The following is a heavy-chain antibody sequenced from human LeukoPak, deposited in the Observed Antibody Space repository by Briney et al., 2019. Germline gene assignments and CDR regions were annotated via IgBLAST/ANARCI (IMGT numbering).Heavy chain of an antibody. Sequence: GGSLRLSCAASGFTFSSYGMHWVRQAPGKGLEWVAFIRYDGSNKYYADSVKGRFTISRDNSKNTLYLQMNSLRAEDTAVYYCARDPAGYYDFWSGYFDYWGQGTLVTVSS. D-gene: IGHD3-3*01. CDR2: IRYDGSNK. V-gene: IGHV3-30*02. CDR1: GFTFSSYG. J-gene: IGHJ4*02. CDR3: ARDPAGYYDFWSGYFDY.